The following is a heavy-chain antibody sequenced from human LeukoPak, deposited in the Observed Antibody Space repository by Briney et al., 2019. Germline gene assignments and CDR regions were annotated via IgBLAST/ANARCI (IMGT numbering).Heavy chain of an antibody. CDR1: GFTFSSYG. D-gene: IGHD6-6*01. CDR2: IWYDGSNK. CDR3: ARDLSIAALWPVLDYGMDV. Sequence: GGSLRLSCAASGFTFSSYGMHWVRQAPGKGLEWVAVIWYDGSNKYYADSVKGRFTISRDNSKNTLYLQMNSLRAEDTAVYYCARDLSIAALWPVLDYGMDVWGQGTTVTVSS. V-gene: IGHV3-33*01. J-gene: IGHJ6*02.